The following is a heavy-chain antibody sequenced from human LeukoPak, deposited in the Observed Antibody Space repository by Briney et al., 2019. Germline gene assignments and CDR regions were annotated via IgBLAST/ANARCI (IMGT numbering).Heavy chain of an antibody. Sequence: PETLSLTCTVSGGSISSYYRSWIRQPPGKGLEWIGYIYYSGSTNYNPSLKSRVTISVDTSKNQFSLKLSSVTAADTAVYYCARRRGVTVDYWGQGTLVTVSS. V-gene: IGHV4-59*01. CDR2: IYYSGST. CDR1: GGSISSYY. J-gene: IGHJ4*02. D-gene: IGHD2-21*02. CDR3: ARRRGVTVDY.